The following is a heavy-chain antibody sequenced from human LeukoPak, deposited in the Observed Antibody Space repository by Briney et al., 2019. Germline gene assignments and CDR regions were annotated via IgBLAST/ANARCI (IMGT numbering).Heavy chain of an antibody. Sequence: SETLSLTCTVSGGSISSYYWSWIRQPPGKGLEWIGYIYYSGCTNYNPSLKSRVTISVDTSKNQFSLKLSSVTAADTAVYYCARGDSEYYDFWSGYSLSYYYYYMDVWGKGTTVTVSS. V-gene: IGHV4-59*08. CDR1: GGSISSYY. CDR3: ARGDSEYYDFWSGYSLSYYYYYMDV. J-gene: IGHJ6*03. D-gene: IGHD3-3*01. CDR2: IYYSGCT.